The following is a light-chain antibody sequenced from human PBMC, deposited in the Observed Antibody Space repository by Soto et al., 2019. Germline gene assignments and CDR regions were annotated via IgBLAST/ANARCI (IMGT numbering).Light chain of an antibody. J-gene: IGKJ1*01. CDR3: QQYNKWPQK. CDR1: QSVSSN. CDR2: GAS. Sequence: EIVMTQSPATLSVSPGERATLSCRASQSVSSNLAWYQQKPGQAPRLLIYGASTRATGIPARFSGSGSGTEFTLTISSLQSEDFAVYYCQQYNKWPQKFGQGTKV. V-gene: IGKV3-15*01.